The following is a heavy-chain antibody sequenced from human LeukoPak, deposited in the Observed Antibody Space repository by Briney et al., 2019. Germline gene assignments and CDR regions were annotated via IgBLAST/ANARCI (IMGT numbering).Heavy chain of an antibody. CDR3: AGSITGTRGWFDP. J-gene: IGHJ5*02. V-gene: IGHV4-59*01. CDR1: GVSISSYY. CDR2: IYYSGST. Sequence: SETLPLTCTVSGVSISSYYWSWIRQPPGKGLEWIGYIYYSGSTNYNPSLKSRVTISVDTSKNQFSLKLSSVTAADTAVYYCAGSITGTRGWFDPWGQGTLVTVSS. D-gene: IGHD1-20*01.